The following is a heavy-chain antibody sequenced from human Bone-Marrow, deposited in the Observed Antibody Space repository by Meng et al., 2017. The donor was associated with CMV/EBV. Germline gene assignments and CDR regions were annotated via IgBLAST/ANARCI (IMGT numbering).Heavy chain of an antibody. Sequence: SGGSISSGGYYWSWIRQHPGKGLGWIGYIYCSGSTYYDPSLKSRVTISVGTSKNQFSLKLSSVTAADTAVYYCARGTVVPAATAFDYWGQGTLVTVSS. CDR3: ARGTVVPAATAFDY. V-gene: IGHV4-31*02. CDR1: GGSISSGGYY. CDR2: IYCSGST. J-gene: IGHJ4*02. D-gene: IGHD2-2*01.